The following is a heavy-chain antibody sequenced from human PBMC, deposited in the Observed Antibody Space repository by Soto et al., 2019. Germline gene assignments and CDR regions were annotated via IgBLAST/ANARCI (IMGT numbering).Heavy chain of an antibody. CDR3: ARPSGYGHGWGDLGYDPFDI. CDR2: INPYNGHT. J-gene: IGHJ3*02. D-gene: IGHD5-18*01. Sequence: ASVKVSCKASGYTFISYGISWVRQAPGQGPEWVGWINPYNGHTDSAQSLQGRVTVSTDTSTSTAYMELRSLRADDTAVYYCARPSGYGHGWGDLGYDPFDIWG. V-gene: IGHV1-18*01. CDR1: GYTFISYG.